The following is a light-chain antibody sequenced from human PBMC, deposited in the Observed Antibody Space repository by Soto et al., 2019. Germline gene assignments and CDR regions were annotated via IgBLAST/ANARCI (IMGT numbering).Light chain of an antibody. CDR2: GAS. V-gene: IGKV3-20*01. J-gene: IGKJ1*01. CDR3: QQYGSSPRT. Sequence: EIVLTQSPGTLSLSPGEIATLSFSASQSISGSYLAWYQQKPGQAPRLLIYGASGRATGIPDRFSGSGSGTDFALTISRLEPEDFAVYYCQQYGSSPRTFGQGTKVDI. CDR1: QSISGSY.